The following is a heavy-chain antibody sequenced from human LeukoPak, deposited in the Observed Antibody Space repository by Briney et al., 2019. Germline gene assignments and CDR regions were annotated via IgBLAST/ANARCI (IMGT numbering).Heavy chain of an antibody. V-gene: IGHV1-3*01. CDR2: VNAGNGKT. D-gene: IGHD3-9*01. CDR1: GYTFTRYA. J-gene: IGHJ4*02. Sequence: ASVTVSFTASGYTFTRYALHWVRQAPRQRLEWMGWVNAGNGKTKYSQKFQGRVTITRDTSASAAYMELNSLRSEDTAVYYCARSSYDFLTGSPLLNSFDYWGQGTLVTVSS. CDR3: ARSSYDFLTGSPLLNSFDY.